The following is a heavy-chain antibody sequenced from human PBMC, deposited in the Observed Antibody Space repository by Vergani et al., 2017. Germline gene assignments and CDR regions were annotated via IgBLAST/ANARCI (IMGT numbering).Heavy chain of an antibody. CDR2: ISSSSSYI. CDR3: ARAVTTPDDAFDI. Sequence: EVQLVESGGGLVKPGGSLRLSCAASGFTFSSYSMNWVRQAPGKGLEWVSSISSSSSYIYYADSVKGRFTISRDNAKNSLYLQMNSLRAEDTAVYYCARAVTTPDDAFDIWGQGTMVTVSS. J-gene: IGHJ3*02. D-gene: IGHD3-3*01. V-gene: IGHV3-21*01. CDR1: GFTFSSYS.